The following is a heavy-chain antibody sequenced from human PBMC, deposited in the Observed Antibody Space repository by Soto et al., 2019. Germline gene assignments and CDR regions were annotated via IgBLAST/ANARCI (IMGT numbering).Heavy chain of an antibody. Sequence: GASVKVSCKASGYTFTGYYMHWVRQAPGQGLEWMGWINPNSGGTNFAQKFQGWVTMTRDTSISTAYMELSRLRSDDTAVYYCARSGYSGYDLPGYYYYYMDVWGKGTTVTVSS. V-gene: IGHV1-2*04. D-gene: IGHD5-12*01. CDR1: GYTFTGYY. J-gene: IGHJ6*03. CDR2: INPNSGGT. CDR3: ARSGYSGYDLPGYYYYYMDV.